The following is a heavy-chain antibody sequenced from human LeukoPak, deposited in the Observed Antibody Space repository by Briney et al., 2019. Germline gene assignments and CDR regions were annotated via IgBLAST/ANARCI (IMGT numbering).Heavy chain of an antibody. D-gene: IGHD6-19*01. V-gene: IGHV5-51*01. J-gene: IGHJ6*03. CDR2: IYPGDSDT. Sequence: GESLKISCKGSGYSFTSYWIGWVRQMPGKGLEWMGIIYPGDSDTRYSPSFQGQVTISADKSISTAYLQWSSLKASDTAMYYCARSAVAGLYYYYYMDVWGKGTTVTVSS. CDR3: ARSAVAGLYYYYYMDV. CDR1: GYSFTSYW.